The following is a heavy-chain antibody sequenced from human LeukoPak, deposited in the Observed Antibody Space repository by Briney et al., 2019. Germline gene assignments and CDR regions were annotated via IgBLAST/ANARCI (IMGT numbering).Heavy chain of an antibody. Sequence: SETLSLTCTVSGGSISSSSYYWGWIRQPPGKGLEWIGSIYYSGSTYYNPSLKSRVTISVDTSKNQFSLKLSSVTAADTAVYYCARFTGYSYVNIPSDIWGQGKMVTVSS. CDR2: IYYSGST. V-gene: IGHV4-39*07. D-gene: IGHD5-18*01. CDR3: ARFTGYSYVNIPSDI. CDR1: GGSISSSSYY. J-gene: IGHJ3*02.